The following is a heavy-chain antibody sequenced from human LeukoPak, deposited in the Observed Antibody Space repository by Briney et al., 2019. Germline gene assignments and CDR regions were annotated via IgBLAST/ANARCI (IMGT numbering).Heavy chain of an antibody. V-gene: IGHV3-48*01. Sequence: GGSLRLSCAASGFTFSSHSMNWIRQAPGKGLEWVSYISSSSSTIYYADSVKGRFTISRDNAKNSLYLQMNSLRAEDTAVYYCARGAYYYEDWGQGTLVTVSS. CDR2: ISSSSSTI. CDR3: ARGAYYYED. D-gene: IGHD3-22*01. CDR1: GFTFSSHS. J-gene: IGHJ4*02.